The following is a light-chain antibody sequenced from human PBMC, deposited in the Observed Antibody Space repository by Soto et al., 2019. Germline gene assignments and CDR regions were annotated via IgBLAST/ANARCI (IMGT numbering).Light chain of an antibody. CDR1: SSNIRSNT. CDR3: ASWDDTLNGRWV. J-gene: IGLJ3*02. V-gene: IGLV1-44*01. CDR2: KND. Sequence: QSVLTQPPSASGTPGQRVTISCSGSSSNIRSNTVNWYQQLPGTAPKLLIYKNDQRPSGVPDRFSGSKSGTSASLAISGLQSEDEAHYYCASWDDTLNGRWVFGGGTK.